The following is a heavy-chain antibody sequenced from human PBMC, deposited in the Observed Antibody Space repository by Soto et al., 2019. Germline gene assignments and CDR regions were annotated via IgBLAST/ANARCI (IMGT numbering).Heavy chain of an antibody. CDR3: APLSVSLSGPYGIHV. CDR1: GYSVTSSDYY. J-gene: IGHJ6*02. D-gene: IGHD2-15*01. CDR2: MFYSGLT. Sequence: LSLTCSVSGYSVTSSDYYWAWIRQPPGKGLEWIGSMFYSGLTYYNPSLKSRVTLSVDTSKNQLSVRLNSVTAADTAVYYCAPLSVSLSGPYGIHVWGQGTTVTVSS. V-gene: IGHV4-39*01.